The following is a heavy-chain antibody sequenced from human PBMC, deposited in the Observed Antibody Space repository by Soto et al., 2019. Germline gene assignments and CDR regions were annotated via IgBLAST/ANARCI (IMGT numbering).Heavy chain of an antibody. J-gene: IGHJ5*01. CDR2: IYYSGST. Sequence: SETLSLTCTVSGGSISSYYWSWIRQPPGKGLEWSGYIYYSGSTNYNPSLKSRVTISVDPSKNQFSQKLSSVTAADTAVYYCARVRRHADNWFDPWGQGTLVTVSS. CDR3: ARVRRHADNWFDP. CDR1: GGSISSYY. V-gene: IGHV4-59*01.